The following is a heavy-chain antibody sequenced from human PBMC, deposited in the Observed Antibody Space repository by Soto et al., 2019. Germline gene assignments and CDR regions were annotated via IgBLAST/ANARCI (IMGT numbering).Heavy chain of an antibody. Sequence: QVQLQQWGAGLLKPSETLSLTCAVYGGSFSGYYWSWIRQPPGKGLEWIGEINHSGSTNYNPSLKSRVTISVDTSKNQFSLKLSSVTAADTAVYYCASTIRVYSSSSLVNYWGQGTLVTVSS. J-gene: IGHJ4*02. CDR3: ASTIRVYSSSSLVNY. CDR1: GGSFSGYY. V-gene: IGHV4-34*01. CDR2: INHSGST. D-gene: IGHD6-6*01.